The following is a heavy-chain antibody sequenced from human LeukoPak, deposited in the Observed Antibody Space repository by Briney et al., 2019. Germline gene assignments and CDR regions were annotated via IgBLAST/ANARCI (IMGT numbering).Heavy chain of an antibody. D-gene: IGHD4-11*01. CDR2: LNPNYRDT. CDR1: GYSIAGYY. V-gene: IGHV1-2*06. Sequence: ASVKASCKNPGYSIAGYYIHWVRQAHGPWREWMGRLNPNYRDTNFAQRFQGRVTMTRDTTITTAFMELNNLRSDDTAIYYCARGAYDYDAFDIWGQGTMVTVS. CDR3: ARGAYDYDAFDI. J-gene: IGHJ3*02.